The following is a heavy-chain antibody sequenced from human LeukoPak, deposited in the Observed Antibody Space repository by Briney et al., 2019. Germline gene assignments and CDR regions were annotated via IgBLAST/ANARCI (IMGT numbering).Heavy chain of an antibody. CDR3: ARGDSGYDPCDY. CDR1: GYTFTSYG. CDR2: ISAYNGNT. Sequence: AAVKVSCKASGYTFTSYGISWVRQAPGQGLEWMGWISAYNGNTNYAQKLQGRVTMTTDTSTSTAYMELRSQSSDDTAVYYCARGDSGYDPCDYWGQGTLVTVSS. V-gene: IGHV1-18*01. J-gene: IGHJ4*02. D-gene: IGHD5-12*01.